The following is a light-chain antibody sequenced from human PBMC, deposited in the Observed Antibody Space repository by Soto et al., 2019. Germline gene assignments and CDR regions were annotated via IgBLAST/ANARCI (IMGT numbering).Light chain of an antibody. CDR2: EVN. V-gene: IGLV2-14*01. Sequence: QSALTQPASVSGSAGQSITISCTGTSSDIGGHNYVSWYQQFPDKAPKLMIYEVNNRPSGVSNRFSGSKSGNTASLTISGLQAEDEADYYCSSYTNNQRVFGGGTKLTVL. J-gene: IGLJ3*02. CDR3: SSYTNNQRV. CDR1: SSDIGGHNY.